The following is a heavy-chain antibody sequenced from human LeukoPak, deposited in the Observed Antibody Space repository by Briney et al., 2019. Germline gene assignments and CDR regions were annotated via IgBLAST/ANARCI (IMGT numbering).Heavy chain of an antibody. CDR1: GFTFSRYW. CDR2: IKQDGSEK. D-gene: IGHD6-6*01. V-gene: IGHV3-7*01. CDR3: ARLISSSSNWFDP. J-gene: IGHJ5*02. Sequence: GGSLRVSCAASGFTFSRYWMSWVRQAPGKGLEWVANIKQDGSEKYYVDSVKGRFTISRDNAESSLYLQMNSLRAEDTAVYYCARLISSSSNWFDPWGQGTLVTVSS.